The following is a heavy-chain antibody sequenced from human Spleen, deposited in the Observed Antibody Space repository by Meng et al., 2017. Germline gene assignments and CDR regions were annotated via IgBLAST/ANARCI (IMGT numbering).Heavy chain of an antibody. D-gene: IGHD6-13*01. CDR1: GGIFSNYV. CDR2: INAVFGTT. Sequence: QVQLVQSGAEVMKPGSSVKVSCKALGGIFSNYVIGWVRQAPGQGLEWMGGINAVFGTTNYAQKFQGRVTITTDESTSTVYMELSGLRSDDTAMYYCARDEDISAAGKLFGDYWGQGTLVTVSS. J-gene: IGHJ4*02. V-gene: IGHV1-69*05. CDR3: ARDEDISAAGKLFGDY.